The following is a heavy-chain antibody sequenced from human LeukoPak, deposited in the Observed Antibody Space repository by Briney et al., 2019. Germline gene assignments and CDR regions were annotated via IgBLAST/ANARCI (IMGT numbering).Heavy chain of an antibody. CDR2: ISGSGGST. Sequence: GGSLRLSCAASGFTFSSYAMSWVRQAPGKGLEWVSAISGSGGSTYYAGSVKGRFTISRDNSKNTLYLQMNSLRAEDTAVYYCAKGDGVPAATDWFDPWGQGTLVTVSS. CDR3: AKGDGVPAATDWFDP. CDR1: GFTFSSYA. J-gene: IGHJ5*02. V-gene: IGHV3-23*01. D-gene: IGHD2-2*01.